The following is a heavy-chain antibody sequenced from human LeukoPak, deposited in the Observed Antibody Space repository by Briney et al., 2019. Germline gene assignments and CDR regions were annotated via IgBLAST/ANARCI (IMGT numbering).Heavy chain of an antibody. CDR3: ARDNGITMAGRNWFDP. CDR2: ISVSGST. J-gene: IGHJ5*02. D-gene: IGHD3-10*01. CDR1: GFTFRSYA. V-gene: IGHV3-23*01. Sequence: PGGSLRLSCAASGFTFRSYAMSWVRQAPGKGLEWVSGISVSGSTYYADSVKGRFTISRDNSKNTLYLQMNSLRAEDTAVYYCARDNGITMAGRNWFDPWGQGTLVTVSS.